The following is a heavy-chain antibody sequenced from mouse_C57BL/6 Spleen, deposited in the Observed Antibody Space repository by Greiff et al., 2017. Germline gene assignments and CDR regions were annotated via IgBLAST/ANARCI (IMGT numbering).Heavy chain of an antibody. J-gene: IGHJ1*03. CDR3: ARLYYGSSYWYFDV. CDR1: GFTFSDYG. D-gene: IGHD1-1*01. CDR2: ISSGSSTI. V-gene: IGHV5-17*01. Sequence: EVQRVESGGGLVKPGGSLKLSCAASGFTFSDYGMHWVRQAPETGLEWVAYISSGSSTIYYADTVKGRFTISRDNAKNTLFLQMTSLRSEDTAMXYCARLYYGSSYWYFDVWGTGTTVTVSS.